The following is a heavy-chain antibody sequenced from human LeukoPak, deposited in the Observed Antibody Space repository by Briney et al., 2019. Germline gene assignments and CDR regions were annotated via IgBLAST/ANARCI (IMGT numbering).Heavy chain of an antibody. CDR2: ISGSGGST. V-gene: IGHV3-23*01. D-gene: IGHD2-15*01. CDR3: AKGLGAYCSGGSCYSPAY. J-gene: IGHJ4*02. CDR1: GFTFSGYA. Sequence: GGSLRLSCAASGFTFSGYAMSWVRQAPGKGLEWVSAISGSGGSTYYADSVKGRFTISRDNSKNTLYLQMNSLRAEDTAVYYCAKGLGAYCSGGSCYSPAYWGQGTLVTVSS.